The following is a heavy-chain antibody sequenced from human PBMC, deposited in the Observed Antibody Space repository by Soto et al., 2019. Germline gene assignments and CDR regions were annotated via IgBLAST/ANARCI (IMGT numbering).Heavy chain of an antibody. D-gene: IGHD3-3*01. J-gene: IGHJ6*02. CDR3: ARVSLEVSYYYYYGMDV. CDR2: IYYSGST. Sequence: SETLSLTCTVSGGSISSYYWSWIRQPPGKGLEWIGYIYYSGSTNYNPSLKSRVTISVDTSKNQFSLKLSSVTAADTAVYYCARVSLEVSYYYYYGMDVWGQGTTVTVSS. V-gene: IGHV4-59*01. CDR1: GGSISSYY.